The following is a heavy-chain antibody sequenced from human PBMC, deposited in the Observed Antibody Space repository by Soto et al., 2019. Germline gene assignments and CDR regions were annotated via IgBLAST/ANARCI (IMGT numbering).Heavy chain of an antibody. CDR2: ITTYNGNT. J-gene: IGHJ6*02. Sequence: QVQLVQSGVEVREPGASVKVSCKAVRYIFTNYGVSWVRQAPGQGLEWMGWITTYNGNTENAQKFQGRVTMTRDASASIGQLQLGSLGSDDTAIYYGARALTGYGMGVWGQGTTATVSS. CDR1: RYIFTNYG. CDR3: ARALTGYGMGV. V-gene: IGHV1-18*01.